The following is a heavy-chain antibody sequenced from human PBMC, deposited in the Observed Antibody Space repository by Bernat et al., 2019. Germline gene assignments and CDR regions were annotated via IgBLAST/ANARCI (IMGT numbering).Heavy chain of an antibody. J-gene: IGHJ4*02. D-gene: IGHD1-26*01. V-gene: IGHV3-23*01. CDR2: ISGRGDST. Sequence: EVQLLESGGGLVRPGGALRLSCAASGFTFTSYAMSWVRQAPGKGLEWVSAISGRGDSTYYAHSVKGRFTISRDNSKNTLYLQMYSVRAEDTAVYFCAKDRELVDHWGQGTLVTVSS. CDR3: AKDRELVDH. CDR1: GFTFTSYA.